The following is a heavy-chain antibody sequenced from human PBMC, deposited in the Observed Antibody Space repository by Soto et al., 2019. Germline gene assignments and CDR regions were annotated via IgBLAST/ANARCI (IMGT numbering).Heavy chain of an antibody. CDR1: GGSISSYY. V-gene: IGHV4-59*08. D-gene: IGHD3-10*01. Sequence: QVQLQESGPGLVKPSETLSLTCTVSGGSISSYYWSWIRQPPGKGLEWIGYIYYSGSANYNPSLKSRVTISVDTSKNQFSLKLSSVTAADTAVYYCARHKAPPPHGSGSYPPNWFDPWGQGTLVTVSS. CDR2: IYYSGSA. CDR3: ARHKAPPPHGSGSYPPNWFDP. J-gene: IGHJ5*02.